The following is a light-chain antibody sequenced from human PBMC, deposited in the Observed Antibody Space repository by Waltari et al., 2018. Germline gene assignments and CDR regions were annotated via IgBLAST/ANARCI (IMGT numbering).Light chain of an antibody. J-gene: IGKJ4*01. V-gene: IGKV1-5*03. Sequence: IQMTQSPSSLSASVGDRVTITCRASQGISRWLAWYQQKPGSAPKLLIYKASNLQSGVPSRFSGSGSVTDFTLTINSLQPEDFATYYCQHYNSSPLTFGGGTNVEIK. CDR1: QGISRW. CDR3: QHYNSSPLT. CDR2: KAS.